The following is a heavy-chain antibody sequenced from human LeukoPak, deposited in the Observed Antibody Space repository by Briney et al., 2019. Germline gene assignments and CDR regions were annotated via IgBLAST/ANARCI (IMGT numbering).Heavy chain of an antibody. CDR1: GFTFSSYA. Sequence: GGSLRLSCAASGFTFSSYAMSWVRQAPGKGLEWVSAISGSGGSTYYADSVKGRFTISRDNSKDTLYLQMNSLRAEDTAVYYCARVPYYYYGMDVWGQGTTVTVSS. CDR3: ARVPYYYYGMDV. V-gene: IGHV3-23*01. J-gene: IGHJ6*02. CDR2: ISGSGGST.